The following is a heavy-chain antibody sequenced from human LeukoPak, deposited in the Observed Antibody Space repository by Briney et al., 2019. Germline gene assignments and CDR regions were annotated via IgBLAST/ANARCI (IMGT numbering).Heavy chain of an antibody. Sequence: SETLSLTYAVYGGSFSGYYWSWIRQPPGKGLEWIGEINHSGSTNYNPSLKSRVTISVDTSKNQFSLKLSSVTAADTAVYYCARGLSRLVHWFDPWGQGTLVTVSS. CDR2: INHSGST. J-gene: IGHJ5*02. V-gene: IGHV4-34*01. D-gene: IGHD6-19*01. CDR3: ARGLSRLVHWFDP. CDR1: GGSFSGYY.